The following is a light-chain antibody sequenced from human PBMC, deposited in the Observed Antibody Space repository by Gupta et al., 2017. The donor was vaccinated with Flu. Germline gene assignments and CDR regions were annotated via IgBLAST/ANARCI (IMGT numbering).Light chain of an antibody. CDR1: SSDAGNYNL. CDR3: CSYAGSSTFVI. V-gene: IGLV2-23*03. Sequence: QSALTQPASVSGSPGQSITISCTGTSSDAGNYNLVSWYQHHPGRAPQLMISEGSKRPSGVSNRFSGSKSGNTASLTISGLQAEDEADYYCCSYAGSSTFVIFGGGTKLTVL. CDR2: EGS. J-gene: IGLJ2*01.